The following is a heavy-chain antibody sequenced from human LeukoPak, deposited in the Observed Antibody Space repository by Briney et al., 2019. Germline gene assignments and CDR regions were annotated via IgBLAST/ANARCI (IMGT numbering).Heavy chain of an antibody. J-gene: IGHJ4*02. Sequence: SETLSLTCTVSGGSISSNYWSWIRQPPGKGLEWIGYIYTSGSTNYNPSLKSRVTISVDTSKNQFSLKLSSVTAADTAVYYCARAAFWSGYYAYWGQGTLVTVSS. CDR1: GGSISSNY. CDR3: ARAAFWSGYYAY. V-gene: IGHV4-4*09. D-gene: IGHD3-3*01. CDR2: IYTSGST.